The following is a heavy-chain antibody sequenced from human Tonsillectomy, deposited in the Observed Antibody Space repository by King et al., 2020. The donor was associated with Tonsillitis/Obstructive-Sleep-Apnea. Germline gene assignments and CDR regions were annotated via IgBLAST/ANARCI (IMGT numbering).Heavy chain of an antibody. V-gene: IGHV4-31*03. CDR3: ARETGDGSHFDY. D-gene: IGHD7-27*01. Sequence: VQLQESGPGLVKPSQTLSLTCTVSGGSISSGGDYWSWNRQHPGKGLEWIGYIYYSGSTYYNPSLKSRVTISVDTSKNQFSLKLSSVTAADTAVYYCARETGDGSHFDYWGQGTLVTVSS. J-gene: IGHJ4*02. CDR2: IYYSGST. CDR1: GGSISSGGDY.